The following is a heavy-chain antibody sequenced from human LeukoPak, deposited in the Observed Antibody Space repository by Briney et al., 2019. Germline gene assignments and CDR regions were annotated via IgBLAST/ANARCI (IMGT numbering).Heavy chain of an antibody. D-gene: IGHD3-22*01. CDR1: GFTFSSYA. CDR2: ISGSGGST. Sequence: PGGSLRLSCAASGFTFSSYAMSWVRQAPGKGLEWVSAISGSGGSTYYADSVKGRFTISRDNSKNTLYLQMNSLRAEDTAVYHCATYSSLNRREFQYWGQGTLLTVSS. J-gene: IGHJ1*01. CDR3: ATYSSLNRREFQY. V-gene: IGHV3-23*01.